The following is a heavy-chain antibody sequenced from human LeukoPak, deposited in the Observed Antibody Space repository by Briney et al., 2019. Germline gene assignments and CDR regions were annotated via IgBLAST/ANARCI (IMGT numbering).Heavy chain of an antibody. CDR3: ARPQWLAAYYYGMDV. CDR1: GFTFSSYT. CDR2: ITTSDGST. D-gene: IGHD6-19*01. V-gene: IGHV3-23*01. J-gene: IGHJ6*02. Sequence: PGGSLRLSCAASGFTFSSYTMSWVRQAPGKGLEWVSTITTSDGSTYYADSVKGRFTISRDNSKNTLYLQMNSLRAEDTAVYYCARPQWLAAYYYGMDVWGQGTTVTVSS.